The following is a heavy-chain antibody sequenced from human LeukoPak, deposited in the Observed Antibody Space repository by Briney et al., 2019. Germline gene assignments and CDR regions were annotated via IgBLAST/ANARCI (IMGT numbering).Heavy chain of an antibody. CDR1: GFTFGTYA. D-gene: IGHD3-22*01. J-gene: IGHJ4*02. V-gene: IGHV3-23*01. Sequence: GGSLRLSCAASGFTFGTYAMSWVRQAPGKGLEWVSAISGSGGSTYYADSVKGRFTISRDNSKNTMYLQMNSLRAEDTAVYYCAKFQANYYDSSGYGCFDYWGQGTLVTVSS. CDR2: ISGSGGST. CDR3: AKFQANYYDSSGYGCFDY.